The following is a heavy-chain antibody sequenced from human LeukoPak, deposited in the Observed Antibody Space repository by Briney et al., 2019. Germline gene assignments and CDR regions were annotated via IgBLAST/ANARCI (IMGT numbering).Heavy chain of an antibody. CDR2: INPNSGGT. Sequence: ASVEVSCKASGYTFTGYYMHWVRQAPGQGLEWMGWINPNSGGTNYAQKFQGRVTMTRDTSISTAYMELSRLRSDDTAVYYCASPRTYYYDSSGYDFDYWGQGTLVTVSS. CDR1: GYTFTGYY. J-gene: IGHJ4*02. CDR3: ASPRTYYYDSSGYDFDY. D-gene: IGHD3-22*01. V-gene: IGHV1-2*02.